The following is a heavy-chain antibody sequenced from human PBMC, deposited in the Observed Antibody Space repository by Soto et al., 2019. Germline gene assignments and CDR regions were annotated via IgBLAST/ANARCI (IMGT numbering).Heavy chain of an antibody. Sequence: GGSLRLSCVASGFNFNIYGMNWVRQVPGKGLEWLSFISSTSSSINYADSMKGRFTVSRDNAKNSLYLQMNNLRAEDTAVYYCARAPIDYWGRGTLVTVSS. CDR3: ARAPIDY. V-gene: IGHV3-21*06. CDR2: ISSTSSSI. CDR1: GFNFNIYG. J-gene: IGHJ4*02.